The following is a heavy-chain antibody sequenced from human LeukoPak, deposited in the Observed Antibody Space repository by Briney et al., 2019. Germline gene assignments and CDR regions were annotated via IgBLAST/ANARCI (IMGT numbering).Heavy chain of an antibody. CDR1: GFTPSRVG. CDR3: ATRGLSRFGF. J-gene: IGHJ4*02. D-gene: IGHD3/OR15-3a*01. CDR2: IREDGSNK. V-gene: IGHV3-30*02. Sequence: PGGALRLSCAASGFTPSRVGMHWVRHAPGKGRGRGAFIREDGSNKYSADSVKGRFNISRDNSKNPPYLQINSLRAGDTAVYYRATRGLSRFGFWGEGPLVTVSS.